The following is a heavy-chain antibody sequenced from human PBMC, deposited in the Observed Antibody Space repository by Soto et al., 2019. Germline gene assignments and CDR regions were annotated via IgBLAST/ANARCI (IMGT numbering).Heavy chain of an antibody. CDR1: GGSISGSSDY. J-gene: IGHJ4*02. CDR2: IYNSGST. V-gene: IGHV4-39*01. Sequence: QLQLQESGPGLVKPSETLSLTCTVSGGSISGSSDYWGWIRQPPGKGLEWIGSIYNSGSTYYNPSLKSRATISVDTSKNQFDLRLSSVTAADTAVYYCARRGSGCCQDYWGQGALVTVSS. CDR3: ARRGSGCCQDY. D-gene: IGHD6-19*01.